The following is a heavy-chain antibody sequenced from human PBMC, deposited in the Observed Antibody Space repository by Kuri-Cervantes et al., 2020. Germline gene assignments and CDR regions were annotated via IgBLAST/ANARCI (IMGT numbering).Heavy chain of an antibody. D-gene: IGHD2-2*01. Sequence: SETLSLTCAVYGGSFSGYYWGWIRQPPGKGLEWIGEINHSGSTNYNPSLKSRVTISVDTSKNQFSLKLSSVTAADTAVYYCARGRDTVVVPAYGLIFDYWGQGTLVTVSS. J-gene: IGHJ4*02. CDR2: INHSGST. V-gene: IGHV4-34*01. CDR1: GGSFSGYY. CDR3: ARGRDTVVVPAYGLIFDY.